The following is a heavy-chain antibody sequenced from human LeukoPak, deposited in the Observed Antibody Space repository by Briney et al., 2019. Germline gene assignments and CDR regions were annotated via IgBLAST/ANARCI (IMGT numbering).Heavy chain of an antibody. CDR2: VSPSSSSI. Sequence: PGGSLRLSCAASGFTFSSYGMNWVRQAPGTGLEWVSYVSPSSSSIYYADSVKGRFTISRDNAKNSLYLQMNSLSAEDTAVYYCAREHTPYGSGCTAAYWGQGTPVTVSS. CDR1: GFTFSSYG. D-gene: IGHD6-19*01. CDR3: AREHTPYGSGCTAAY. V-gene: IGHV3-48*01. J-gene: IGHJ4*02.